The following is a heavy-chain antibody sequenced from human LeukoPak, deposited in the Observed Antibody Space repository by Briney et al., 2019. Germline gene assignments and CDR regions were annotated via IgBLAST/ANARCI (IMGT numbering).Heavy chain of an antibody. V-gene: IGHV1-18*04. CDR2: INPNSGDT. Sequence: ASVKVSCKASEDTFTGYYIHWVRQAPGQGLEWMGWINPNSGDTKYAQKLQGRVTMTTDTSTSTAYMELRSLRSDDTAVYYCARDDALVATGSFDYWGQGTLVTVSS. CDR1: EDTFTGYY. D-gene: IGHD5-12*01. CDR3: ARDDALVATGSFDY. J-gene: IGHJ4*02.